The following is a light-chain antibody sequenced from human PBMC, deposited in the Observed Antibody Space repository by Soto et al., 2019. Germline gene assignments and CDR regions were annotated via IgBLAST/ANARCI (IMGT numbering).Light chain of an antibody. Sequence: DIQMTQSPSSLSASVRDRVTITCRASQSISSYLNWYQQKPGKDPKLLIYAASSLKSGVTSRFSGSGSGTDFSLTISSLQPEDFATYYCQQSYSTPSITFGQGTRLEIK. V-gene: IGKV1-39*01. CDR2: AAS. CDR3: QQSYSTPSIT. J-gene: IGKJ5*01. CDR1: QSISSY.